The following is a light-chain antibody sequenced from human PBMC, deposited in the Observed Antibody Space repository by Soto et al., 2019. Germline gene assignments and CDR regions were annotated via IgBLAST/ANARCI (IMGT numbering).Light chain of an antibody. CDR1: SFNIGSNT. CDR2: TND. J-gene: IGLJ3*02. CDR3: SAWDDSLKGPV. V-gene: IGLV1-44*01. Sequence: QLVLTQPPSASGTPGQRVTISCSGSSFNIGSNTVNWYQQLPGTAPKLLIYTNDQRPSLVPDRFAGSKSGTSASLAISGLQSEDEADYYCSAWDDSLKGPVFGGGTKLTVL.